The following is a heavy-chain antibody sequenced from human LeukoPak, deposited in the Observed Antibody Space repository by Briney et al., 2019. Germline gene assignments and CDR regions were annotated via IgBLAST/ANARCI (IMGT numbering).Heavy chain of an antibody. CDR1: GYTFTGYY. Sequence: GASVKVSCKASGYTFTGYYMHWVRQAPGQGLEWMGWINPNSGGTNYVQKFQDRVTMTRDTSISTAYMELSRLRSDDTAVYYCARVVGGNYYGSETDDNWGQGTLVSVSS. CDR3: ARVVGGNYYGSETDDN. CDR2: INPNSGGT. J-gene: IGHJ4*02. D-gene: IGHD3-10*01. V-gene: IGHV1-2*02.